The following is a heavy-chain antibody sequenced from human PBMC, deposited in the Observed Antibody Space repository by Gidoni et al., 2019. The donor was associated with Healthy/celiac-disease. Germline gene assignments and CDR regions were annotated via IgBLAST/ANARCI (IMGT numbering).Heavy chain of an antibody. CDR1: GFPFSSYS. V-gene: IGHV3-21*01. CDR2: ISSSSSYI. Sequence: EVQLVESGGGLVRPGGSLRPSFAASGFPFSSYSMNWVRQAPGKGLEWVSSISSSSSYIYYADSVKGRFTISRDNAKNSLYLQMNSLRAEDTAVYYCARDLWELDYYYGMDVWGQGTTVTVSS. J-gene: IGHJ6*02. D-gene: IGHD1-26*01. CDR3: ARDLWELDYYYGMDV.